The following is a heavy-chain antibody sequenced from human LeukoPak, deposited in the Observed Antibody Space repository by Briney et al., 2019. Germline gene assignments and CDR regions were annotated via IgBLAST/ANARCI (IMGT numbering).Heavy chain of an antibody. CDR1: GYTFTGYY. D-gene: IGHD2-15*01. V-gene: IGHV1-2*02. Sequence: ASVKVSCKASGYTFTGYYMHWVRQAPGQGLEWMGWINPNSGGTNYAQKFQGRVTMTRDTSISTAYMELSRLRSDDTAVYYCARSQDTEGSILDYWGQGTLVTVSS. J-gene: IGHJ4*02. CDR3: ARSQDTEGSILDY. CDR2: INPNSGGT.